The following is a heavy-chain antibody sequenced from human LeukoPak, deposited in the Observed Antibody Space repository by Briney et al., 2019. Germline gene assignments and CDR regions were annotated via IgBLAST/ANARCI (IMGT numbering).Heavy chain of an antibody. D-gene: IGHD5-24*01. Sequence: GASVKVSCKASGYTFSSYFMHWVRQAPGQGLEWMGIINPRGGSTSYAQKFQGRVTMTRDTSTSTVYMELSSLRSEDTAVYYCARDVEIAKYYFDYWGQGTLVTVSS. CDR2: INPRGGST. CDR1: GYTFSSYF. V-gene: IGHV1-46*01. CDR3: ARDVEIAKYYFDY. J-gene: IGHJ4*02.